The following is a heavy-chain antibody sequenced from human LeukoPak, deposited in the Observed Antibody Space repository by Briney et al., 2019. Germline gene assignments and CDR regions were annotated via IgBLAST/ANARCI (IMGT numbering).Heavy chain of an antibody. CDR2: IIPIFGTA. V-gene: IGHV1-69*13. J-gene: IGHJ4*02. Sequence: ASVKVSCKASGGTFSSYAISWVRQAPGQGPEWMGGIIPIFGTANYAQKFQGRVTITADESTSTAYMELSSLRSEDTAVYYCARNEGYYYDSLYFDYWGQGTLVTVSS. CDR1: GGTFSSYA. CDR3: ARNEGYYYDSLYFDY. D-gene: IGHD3-22*01.